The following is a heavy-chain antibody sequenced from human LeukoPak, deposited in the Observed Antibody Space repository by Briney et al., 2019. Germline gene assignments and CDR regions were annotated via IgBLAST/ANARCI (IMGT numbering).Heavy chain of an antibody. CDR1: GYIFTTYA. CDR2: INTNTGNP. D-gene: IGHD5-18*01. CDR3: ARVNVDSAMGIHYYYGMDV. V-gene: IGHV7-4-1*02. Sequence: ASVKVSCKASGYIFTTYAVNWVRQAPGQGLEWVGWINTNTGNPTYGQGFTGRFVFSLDTSVSTAYLQISSLKAEDTAIYYCARVNVDSAMGIHYYYGMDVWGQGTTVTVSS. J-gene: IGHJ6*02.